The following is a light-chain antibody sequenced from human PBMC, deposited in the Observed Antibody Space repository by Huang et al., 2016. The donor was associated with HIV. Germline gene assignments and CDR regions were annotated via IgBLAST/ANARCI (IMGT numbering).Light chain of an antibody. CDR3: MQGVHPPLT. V-gene: IGKV2-29*02. Sequence: DIVMTQTPLSLSVTPGQAASISCKSSQSLLHSDGKSYLYWFVQKPGQSPQLLISEVSRRFSGVPDRFSGSVSGTAFTLIISRVQAEDVGIYFCMQGVHPPLTFGGGTKVDI. CDR1: QSLLHSDGKSY. CDR2: EVS. J-gene: IGKJ4*01.